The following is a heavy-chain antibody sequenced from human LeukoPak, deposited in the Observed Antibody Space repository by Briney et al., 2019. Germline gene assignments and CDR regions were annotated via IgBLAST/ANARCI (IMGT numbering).Heavy chain of an antibody. Sequence: GGSLRLSCAASGFTFSDYFMDWIRQAPGKGLEWVSYISSSGTTIYYADSVRGRFTISRDNTKSSLYLQMNSLRAEDTAVYYCARRKNYYDSSGYYTIYYFDYWGQGTLVTVSS. CDR2: ISSSGTTI. V-gene: IGHV3-11*01. CDR1: GFTFSDYF. J-gene: IGHJ4*02. D-gene: IGHD3-22*01. CDR3: ARRKNYYDSSGYYTIYYFDY.